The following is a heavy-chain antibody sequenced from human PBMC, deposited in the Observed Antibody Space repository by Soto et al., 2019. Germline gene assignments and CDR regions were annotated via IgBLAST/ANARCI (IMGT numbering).Heavy chain of an antibody. D-gene: IGHD3-10*01. CDR3: ARGGGSGHRYDGMDV. Sequence: QVQLQESGPGLVKPSETLSLTCTVSGGSISSYYWSWIRQPPGKGLEWIGYIYYSGSTNYNPSLKSRVTISVDTYQTQFSLKLSSVTAADAAVYYCARGGGSGHRYDGMDVWGQGTAVTVSS. J-gene: IGHJ6*02. CDR2: IYYSGST. V-gene: IGHV4-59*01. CDR1: GGSISSYY.